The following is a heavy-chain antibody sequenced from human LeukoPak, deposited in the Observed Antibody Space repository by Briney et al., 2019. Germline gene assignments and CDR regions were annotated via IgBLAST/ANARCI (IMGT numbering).Heavy chain of an antibody. CDR3: ARGLGGAVAGTWGYYYYYGMDV. D-gene: IGHD6-19*01. CDR2: MNPNSGNT. J-gene: IGHJ6*02. CDR1: GYTFTSYD. V-gene: IGHV1-8*01. Sequence: ASVKVSCKASGYTFTSYDINWVRQATGQGLEWMGWMNPNSGNTGYAQKFQGRVTMTRNTSISTAYMELSSLRSEDTAVCYCARGLGGAVAGTWGYYYYYGMDVWGQGTTVTVSS.